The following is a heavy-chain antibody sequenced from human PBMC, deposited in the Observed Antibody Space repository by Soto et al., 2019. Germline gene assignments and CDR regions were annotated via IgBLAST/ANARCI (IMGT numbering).Heavy chain of an antibody. CDR2: IVVGSGNT. CDR1: GFTFTSSA. Sequence: SVKVSCKASGFTFTSSAVQWVRQARGQRLEWIGWIVVGSGNTNYAQKFQERVTITRDMSTSTAYMELSSLRSEDTAVYYCAAGIGYCSGGSCYVSDYWGQGTLVTVSS. V-gene: IGHV1-58*01. D-gene: IGHD2-15*01. CDR3: AAGIGYCSGGSCYVSDY. J-gene: IGHJ4*02.